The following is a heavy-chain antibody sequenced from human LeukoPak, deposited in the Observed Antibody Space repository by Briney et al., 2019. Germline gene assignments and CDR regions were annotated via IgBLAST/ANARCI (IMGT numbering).Heavy chain of an antibody. D-gene: IGHD3-3*01. CDR2: IKQDGSEK. J-gene: IGHJ3*02. Sequence: RPGGSLRLSCAASGFTFSSYWMSWVRQAPGKGLEWVANIKQDGSEKYYVDSVKGRFTISRDNAKNSLYLQMNSLRAEDTAVYYCARGGSIRFLEWLLYRDAFDIWGQGTMVTVSS. V-gene: IGHV3-7*01. CDR1: GFTFSSYW. CDR3: ARGGSIRFLEWLLYRDAFDI.